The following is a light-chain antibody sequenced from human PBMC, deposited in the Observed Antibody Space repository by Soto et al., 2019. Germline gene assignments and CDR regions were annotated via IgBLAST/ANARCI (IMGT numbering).Light chain of an antibody. CDR3: QHRSNWPHT. CDR2: DAS. J-gene: IGKJ2*01. Sequence: EIVLTQSPATLSLSPGERATLSCRASQSVSSYLAWYQQKPGQAPRLLIYDASTRATGIPARFSGSGSGTEFTLTISSLQSEDFAVYYCQHRSNWPHTFGQGTKLEIK. CDR1: QSVSSY. V-gene: IGKV3-11*01.